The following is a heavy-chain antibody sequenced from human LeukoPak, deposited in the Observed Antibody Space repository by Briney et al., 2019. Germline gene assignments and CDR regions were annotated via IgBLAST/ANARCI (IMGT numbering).Heavy chain of an antibody. CDR2: MNPNSGNT. J-gene: IGHJ4*02. D-gene: IGHD1-26*01. Sequence: ASVKVSCKASGYTFTSYDINWERQATGQGLEWMGWMNPNSGNTGYAQKFQGRVTMTRNTSISIAYMELSSLRSEDTAVYYCARVKWELLALDYWGQGTLVTVSS. V-gene: IGHV1-8*01. CDR3: ARVKWELLALDY. CDR1: GYTFTSYD.